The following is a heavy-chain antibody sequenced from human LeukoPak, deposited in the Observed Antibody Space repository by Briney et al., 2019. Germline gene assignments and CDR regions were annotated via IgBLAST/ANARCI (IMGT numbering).Heavy chain of an antibody. CDR1: GFTFNSYA. J-gene: IGHJ3*02. Sequence: GRSLRLSCAASGFTFNSYAMSWVRQAPGKGLEWVSAISCSSGSTYYADSVKGRFTISRDNSKNTLYLQMNSLRAEDTAVYYCAKDGGPPDCSSTSCYLDDAFDICGQGTMVSVSS. D-gene: IGHD2-2*01. V-gene: IGHV3-23*01. CDR2: ISCSSGST. CDR3: AKDGGPPDCSSTSCYLDDAFDI.